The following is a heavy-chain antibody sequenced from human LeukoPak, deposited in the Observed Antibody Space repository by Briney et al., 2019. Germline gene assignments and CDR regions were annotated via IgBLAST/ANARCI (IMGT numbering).Heavy chain of an antibody. CDR3: GNHDYSDYY. D-gene: IGHD4-11*01. Sequence: GGSLRLSCAASGFTFSSYSMNWVRQAPGKGLEWVSYISSSVRTIYYADSVKGRFTISRDNAKNTVYLQMNSLRAEDTAVYYCGNHDYSDYYGGQGTLVTVSA. J-gene: IGHJ4*02. CDR2: ISSSVRTI. V-gene: IGHV3-48*04. CDR1: GFTFSSYS.